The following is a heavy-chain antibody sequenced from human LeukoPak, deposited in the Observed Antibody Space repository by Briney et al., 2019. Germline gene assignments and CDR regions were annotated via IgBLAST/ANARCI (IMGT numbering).Heavy chain of an antibody. CDR3: GTLRSFAPGY. J-gene: IGHJ4*02. CDR2: ISSSSGYK. D-gene: IGHD1/OR15-1a*01. V-gene: IGHV3-21*01. Sequence: GGSLSLTCTVSGFTLSSDSWTSVRQAPGKGLEWFSSISSSSGYKYYADSVSGRFTISRQNAKHTVSLQINSLRAEDTAVYYCGTLRSFAPGYWGQGTLVTVSS. CDR1: GFTLSSDS.